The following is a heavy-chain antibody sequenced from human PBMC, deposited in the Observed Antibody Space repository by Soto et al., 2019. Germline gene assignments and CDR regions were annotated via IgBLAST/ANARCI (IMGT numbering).Heavy chain of an antibody. Sequence: GGSLRLSCAASGFTFSSYSMNWVRQAPGKGLEWVSYISSSSSTIYYADSVKGRFTISRDNAKNPLLLQMNSLSDEDKAVYYCARDRTYYDFWCGYSYSFDYWGQGTLVTVSS. CDR3: ARDRTYYDFWCGYSYSFDY. J-gene: IGHJ4*02. CDR1: GFTFSSYS. V-gene: IGHV3-48*02. CDR2: ISSSSSTI. D-gene: IGHD3-3*01.